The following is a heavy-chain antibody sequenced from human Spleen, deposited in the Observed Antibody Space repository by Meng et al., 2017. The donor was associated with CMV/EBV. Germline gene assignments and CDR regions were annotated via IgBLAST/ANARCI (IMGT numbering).Heavy chain of an antibody. J-gene: IGHJ6*02. V-gene: IGHV5-51*01. CDR3: ARQKGLHIPMDV. CDR1: GYSFSNYW. CDR2: IYPGDSDT. D-gene: IGHD4-11*01. Sequence: KVSCKGSGYSFSNYWIAWVRQMPGKGLEWMGIIYPGDSDTRYSPSFQGQVTISADRSISTAYLQWSSLKASDTAMYYCARQKGLHIPMDVWGQGTTVTVSS.